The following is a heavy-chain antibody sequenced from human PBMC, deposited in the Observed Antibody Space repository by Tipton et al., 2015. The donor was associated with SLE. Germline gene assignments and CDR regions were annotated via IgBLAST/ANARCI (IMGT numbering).Heavy chain of an antibody. CDR1: GYSISSGYY. V-gene: IGHV4-38-2*01. Sequence: TLSLTCAVSGYSISSGYYWGWIRQPPGKGPEWIGSIYHSGSTYYNPSLKSRVTISVDTSKNQFSLKLSSVTAADTAVYYCARHQGGFDYWGQGTLVTVSS. CDR2: IYHSGST. J-gene: IGHJ4*02. CDR3: ARHQGGFDY.